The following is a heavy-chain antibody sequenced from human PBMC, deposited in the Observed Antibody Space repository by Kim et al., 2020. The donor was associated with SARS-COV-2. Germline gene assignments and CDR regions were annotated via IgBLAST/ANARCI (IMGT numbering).Heavy chain of an antibody. CDR3: ARGGSPGLGY. Sequence: ASVKVSCKASGYTFSNYAIHWVRQAPGQRLECMGWIIGGNGNTYYSPKFQGRVTFTRDTSATTAYMELSSLRSEDTAVYYCARGGSPGLGYWGQGTLVTVSS. D-gene: IGHD2-15*01. J-gene: IGHJ4*02. CDR1: GYTFSNYA. CDR2: IIGGNGNT. V-gene: IGHV1-3*01.